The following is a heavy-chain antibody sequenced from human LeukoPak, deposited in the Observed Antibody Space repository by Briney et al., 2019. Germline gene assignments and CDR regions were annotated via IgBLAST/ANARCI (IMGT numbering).Heavy chain of an antibody. CDR1: GYSISSGYY. D-gene: IGHD3-22*01. V-gene: IGHV4-38-2*01. CDR2: IYHSGST. J-gene: IGHJ3*02. CDR3: ARQGLYYYDSSGPDAFDI. Sequence: PSETLSLTCAVSGYSISSGYYWGWIRQPPGKGLEWIGGIYHSGSTYYNPSLKSRVTISVDTSKNQFSLKLSSVTAADTAVYYCARQGLYYYDSSGPDAFDIWGQGTMVTVSS.